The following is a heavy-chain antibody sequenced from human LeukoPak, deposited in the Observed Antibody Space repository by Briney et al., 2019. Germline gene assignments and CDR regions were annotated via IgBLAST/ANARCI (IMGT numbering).Heavy chain of an antibody. CDR2: TYYRSKWYN. CDR3: GFQAGDAFDI. J-gene: IGHJ3*02. CDR1: GDSVSSNSAA. V-gene: IGHV6-1*01. D-gene: IGHD3-10*01. Sequence: LRLSCAISGDSVSSNSAAWNWIRQSPSRGLEWLGRTYYRSKWYNDYAVSVESRITINPDTSKNQFSLQLNSVTPEDTAVYYCGFQAGDAFDIWGQGTMVTVSS.